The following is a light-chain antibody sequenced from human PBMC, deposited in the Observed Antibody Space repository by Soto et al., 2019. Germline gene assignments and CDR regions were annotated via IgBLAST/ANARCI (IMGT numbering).Light chain of an antibody. CDR3: QQRYNWPIT. Sequence: IVLTQSPATLSLSPGETATLSCRASQSVSGYIGWYQQKPGQAPRLLIYADSNRATGIPARFSGSGSGTDFTLPISSLEPEDFSVYYCQQRYNWPITFGQGTRLEI. CDR1: QSVSGY. V-gene: IGKV3-11*01. CDR2: ADS. J-gene: IGKJ5*01.